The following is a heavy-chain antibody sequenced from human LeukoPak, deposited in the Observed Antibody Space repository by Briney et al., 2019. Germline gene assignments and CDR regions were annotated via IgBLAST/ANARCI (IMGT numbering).Heavy chain of an antibody. J-gene: IGHJ6*02. CDR1: GGSISSSYYY. Sequence: SETLSLTCTVSGGSISSSYYYWGWIRQPPGKGLEWIGSIYYSGSTYYNPSLKSRVTISVDTSKNQFSLKLSSVTAADTAVYYCARGPPEWLLSYGMDVWGQGTTVTVSS. CDR3: ARGPPEWLLSYGMDV. D-gene: IGHD3-3*01. CDR2: IYYSGST. V-gene: IGHV4-39*07.